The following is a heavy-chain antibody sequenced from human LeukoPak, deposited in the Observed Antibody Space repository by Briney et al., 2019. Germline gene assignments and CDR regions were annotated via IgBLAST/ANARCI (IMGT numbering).Heavy chain of an antibody. D-gene: IGHD3-10*01. Sequence: SETLSLTCTVSGGSISSSSYYWGWIRQPPGKGLEWIGSIYYSGSTYYNPSLKSRVTISVDTSKNQFSLKLSSVTAADTAGYYCARDLTWLGELIYYYYGMDVWGQGTTVTFSS. V-gene: IGHV4-39*07. J-gene: IGHJ6*02. CDR1: GGSISSSSYY. CDR3: ARDLTWLGELIYYYYGMDV. CDR2: IYYSGST.